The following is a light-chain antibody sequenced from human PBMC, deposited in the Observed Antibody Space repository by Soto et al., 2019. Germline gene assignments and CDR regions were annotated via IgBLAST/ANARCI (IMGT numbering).Light chain of an antibody. CDR2: AAS. J-gene: IGKJ1*01. CDR1: QGIKKY. CDR3: QKDDTVPWA. Sequence: DIQMTQSPSSLSASLGDRVTITCRASQGIKKYVAWYQQKPGKVPKLLIYAASSLQSGVPSRFSGSGSGTDFTLTISSLQPEDVATYYCQKDDTVPWACGEGTKVDIK. V-gene: IGKV1-27*01.